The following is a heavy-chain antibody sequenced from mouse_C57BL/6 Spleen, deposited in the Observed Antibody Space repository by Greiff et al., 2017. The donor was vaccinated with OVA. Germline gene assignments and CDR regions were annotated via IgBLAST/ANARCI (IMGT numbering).Heavy chain of an antibody. Sequence: HVQLQPPWAELVMPGASVKLSCKASGYTFTSYWMHWVKQRPGQGLEWIGEIDPSDSYTNYNQKFKGKSTLTVDKSSSTAYMQLSSLTSEDSAVYYCARGSSYRAMDYWGQGTSVTVSS. CDR2: IDPSDSYT. J-gene: IGHJ4*01. V-gene: IGHV1-69*01. CDR3: ARGSSYRAMDY. CDR1: GYTFTSYW. D-gene: IGHD1-1*01.